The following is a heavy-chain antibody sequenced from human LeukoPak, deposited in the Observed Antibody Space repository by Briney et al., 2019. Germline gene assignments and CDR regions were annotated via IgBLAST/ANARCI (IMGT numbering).Heavy chain of an antibody. CDR1: GFTFSSYG. J-gene: IGHJ4*02. CDR2: ISYDGSNK. CDR3: AKNRGRWELLGYFDY. Sequence: GGSLRLSCAASGFTFSSYGMHWVRQAPGKGLEWVAVISYDGSNKYYADSVKGRFTISRDNSKNTLYLQMNSLRAEDTTVYYCAKNRGRWELLGYFDYWGQGTLVTVSS. V-gene: IGHV3-30*18. D-gene: IGHD1-26*01.